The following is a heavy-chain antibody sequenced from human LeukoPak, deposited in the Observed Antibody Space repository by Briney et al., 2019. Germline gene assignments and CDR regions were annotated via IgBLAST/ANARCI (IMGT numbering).Heavy chain of an antibody. V-gene: IGHV3-9*01. Sequence: GRSLRLSCAASGFTFDDYAMHWVRQAPGKGLEWVSGISWNSGSIGYADSVKGRFTISRDNSKNTLYLQMNSLRVEDTAVYYCAKDRSTTWSFDNWGQGTLVSVSS. J-gene: IGHJ4*02. CDR3: AKDRSTTWSFDN. CDR2: ISWNSGSI. D-gene: IGHD6-13*01. CDR1: GFTFDDYA.